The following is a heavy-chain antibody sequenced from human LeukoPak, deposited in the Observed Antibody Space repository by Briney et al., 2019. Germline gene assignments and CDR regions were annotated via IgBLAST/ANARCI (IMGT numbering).Heavy chain of an antibody. CDR3: AKGHRSSSSFFDS. J-gene: IGHJ4*02. CDR2: INGRSDDT. Sequence: GGSLRLSCAAFSGFAMRWVRQAPGKGRAWVSAINGRSDDTYYPDSVKGRFTISRDNSNNTLYLQMNSLRAEDTVVYYCAKGHRSSSSFFDSWGQGILVTVSS. D-gene: IGHD6-19*01. CDR1: SGFA. V-gene: IGHV3-23*01.